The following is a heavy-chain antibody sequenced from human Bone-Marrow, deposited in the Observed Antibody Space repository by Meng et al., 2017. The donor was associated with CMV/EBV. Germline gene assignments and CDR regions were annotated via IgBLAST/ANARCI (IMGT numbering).Heavy chain of an antibody. CDR3: ARDEPRVSYFDY. CDR1: GGTLSSYA. CDR2: IIPIFGTA. V-gene: IGHV1-69*06. D-gene: IGHD4-11*01. J-gene: IGHJ4*02. Sequence: SVKVSCKASGGTLSSYAISWVRQAPGQGLEWMGGIIPIFGTANYAQKFQGRVTITADKSTSTAYMELSSLRSEDTAVYYCARDEPRVSYFDYWGQGTLVTVAS.